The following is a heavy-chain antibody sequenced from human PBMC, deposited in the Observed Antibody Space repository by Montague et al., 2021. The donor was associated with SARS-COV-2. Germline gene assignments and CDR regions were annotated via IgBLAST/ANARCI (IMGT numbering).Heavy chain of an antibody. CDR1: GFTFGDYA. V-gene: IGHV3-49*03. CDR2: IRSTAYGGTT. Sequence: SLRLSCAASGFTFGDYAMSWFRQAPGKGLERVGFIRSTAYGGTTEYAASVKGRFTISRDDSKSIAYLQMNSLKTEDTAVYYCTSTGSYARGMDVWGQGTTVTVSS. J-gene: IGHJ6*02. D-gene: IGHD1-26*01. CDR3: TSTGSYARGMDV.